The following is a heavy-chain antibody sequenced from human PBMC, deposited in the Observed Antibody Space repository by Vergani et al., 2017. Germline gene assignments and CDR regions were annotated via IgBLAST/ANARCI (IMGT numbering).Heavy chain of an antibody. CDR1: GGSFSGYY. D-gene: IGHD3-22*01. Sequence: QVQLQQWGAGLLKPSETLSLTCAVYGGSFSGYYWSWIRQPPGKGLEWIGEINHSGSTNYNPSLKSRVTISVDTSKNQFSLKLSSVTAADTAVYYCARTVPNYYDSSGYLYYFDYWGQGTLVTVSS. J-gene: IGHJ4*02. V-gene: IGHV4-34*01. CDR3: ARTVPNYYDSSGYLYYFDY. CDR2: INHSGST.